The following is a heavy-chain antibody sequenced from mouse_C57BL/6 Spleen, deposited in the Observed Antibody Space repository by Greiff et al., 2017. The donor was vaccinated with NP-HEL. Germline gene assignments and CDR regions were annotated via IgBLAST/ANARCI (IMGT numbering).Heavy chain of an antibody. CDR2: IRLKSDNYAT. D-gene: IGHD2-12*01. J-gene: IGHJ1*03. CDR1: GFTFSNYW. V-gene: IGHV6-3*01. CDR3: TALYYNWYFDV. Sequence: EVMLVESGGGLVQPGGSMKLSCVASGFTFSNYWMNWVRQSPEKGLEWVAQIRLKSDNYATHYAESVKGRFTISRDDSKSSVYLQMNNLRAEDTGIYYCTALYYNWYFDVWGTGTTVTVSS.